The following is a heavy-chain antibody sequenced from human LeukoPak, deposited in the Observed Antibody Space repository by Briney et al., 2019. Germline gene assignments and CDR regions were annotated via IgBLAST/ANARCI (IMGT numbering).Heavy chain of an antibody. J-gene: IGHJ4*02. CDR1: GDSITSGYY. V-gene: IGHV4-38-2*01. D-gene: IGHD3-10*01. Sequence: PSETLSLTCVVSGDSITSGYYWAWIRQPPGKGLEWIGSIFHSGSTYRNPSLRSRVTISVDTSKNQFSLKLSSVTAADTAVYYCARVPQLLWFGAPGYFDYWGQGTLVTVSS. CDR2: IFHSGST. CDR3: ARVPQLLWFGAPGYFDY.